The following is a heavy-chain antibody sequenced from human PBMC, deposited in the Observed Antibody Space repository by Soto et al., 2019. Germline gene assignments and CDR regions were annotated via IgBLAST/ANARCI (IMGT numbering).Heavy chain of an antibody. CDR2: IWYDGSNK. CDR1: GFTFSSYG. D-gene: IGHD3-10*01. V-gene: IGHV3-33*01. Sequence: QVQLVESGGGVVQPGRSLRLSCAASGFTFSSYGMHWVRQAPGKGLEWVAVIWYDGSNKYYADPVKGRFTISRDNSKNTLYLQMNSLRAEDTAVYYCARDKVTMVRGNLDYWGQGTLVTVSS. J-gene: IGHJ4*02. CDR3: ARDKVTMVRGNLDY.